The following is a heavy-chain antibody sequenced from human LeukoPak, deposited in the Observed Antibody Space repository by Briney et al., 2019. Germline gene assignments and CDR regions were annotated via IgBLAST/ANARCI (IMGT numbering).Heavy chain of an antibody. CDR3: ASLIEFVSSGWNWFDP. V-gene: IGHV1-69*06. CDR1: GGTFSSYA. D-gene: IGHD6-19*01. Sequence: ASVKVSCKASGGTFSSYAISWVRQAPGQGREWMGGIIPIFGTANYAQKFQGRVTITADKSTSTAYMELSSLRSEDTAVYYCASLIEFVSSGWNWFDPWGQGTLVTVSS. J-gene: IGHJ5*02. CDR2: IIPIFGTA.